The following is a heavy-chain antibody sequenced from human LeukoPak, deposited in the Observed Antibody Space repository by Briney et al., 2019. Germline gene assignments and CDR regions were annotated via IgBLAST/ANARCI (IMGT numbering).Heavy chain of an antibody. J-gene: IGHJ3*02. CDR3: VGRAYCSGGTCYGAFDI. CDR1: GFTLSNNF. CDR2: IYNVGDT. V-gene: IGHV3-53*01. D-gene: IGHD2-15*01. Sequence: SGGSLRLSCAASGFTLSNNFFTWVRQAPGKGLEWVSIIYNVGDTYYVDSVKGRFTISRDNSKNTLHLQMDSLRVEDTAVYYCVGRAYCSGGTCYGAFDIWGQGTRVTVSS.